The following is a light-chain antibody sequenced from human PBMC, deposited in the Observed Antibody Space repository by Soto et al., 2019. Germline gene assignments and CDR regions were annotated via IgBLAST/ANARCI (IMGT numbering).Light chain of an antibody. V-gene: IGKV1-27*01. CDR1: QDIRNF. CDR2: AAS. J-gene: IGKJ3*01. Sequence: ITMTQSPTSLSAYVGDRVTITCRASQDIRNFVAWYQQKPGKAPKLLIYAASTLQSGVPSRFSGSGSGTDFTLTINSLQPEDVATYSCQKYSSVPVFGPGTKVEIK. CDR3: QKYSSVPV.